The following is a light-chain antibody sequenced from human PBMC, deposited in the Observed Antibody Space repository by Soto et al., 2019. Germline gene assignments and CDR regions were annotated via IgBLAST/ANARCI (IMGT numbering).Light chain of an antibody. CDR3: QQRSNWPYT. V-gene: IGKV3-11*01. CDR1: QSVSSY. Sequence: EIVLTQSPATLSLSPGERATLSCRASQSVSSYLAWYQQKPGQAPRLLIYDASNRAAGIPARFSGSGSGTDFTLTISSLEPEDFAGYYGQQRSNWPYTFGQGTKLEIK. J-gene: IGKJ2*01. CDR2: DAS.